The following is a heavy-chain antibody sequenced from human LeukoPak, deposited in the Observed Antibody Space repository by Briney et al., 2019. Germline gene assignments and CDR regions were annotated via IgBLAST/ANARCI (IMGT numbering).Heavy chain of an antibody. CDR3: ARVVATNKRYYFDY. CDR2: IYYSGST. V-gene: IGHV4-59*08. D-gene: IGHD5-12*01. CDR1: GGSISSYY. Sequence: SETLSLTCTVSGGSISSYYWSWIRQPPGKGLEWIGYIYYSGSTYYNPSLKSRVIISVDTSKNQFSLRLTSVTDADSALYYCARVVATNKRYYFDYWGQGTLVTVSS. J-gene: IGHJ4*02.